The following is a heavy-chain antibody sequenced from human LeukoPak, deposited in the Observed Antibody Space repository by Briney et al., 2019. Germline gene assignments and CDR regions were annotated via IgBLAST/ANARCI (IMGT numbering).Heavy chain of an antibody. CDR1: GGSISIYY. V-gene: IGHV4-59*01. D-gene: IGHD6-19*01. Sequence: SESLSLTCTVSGGSISIYYWSWIRQPPGNGLEWVGYIYSIGSTSYNPSLKSRVTMSVDTSKIQFSRKLNSVTAADTAVYHCARGYSRDWGLQYFQHWGQGTLVTVSS. CDR3: ARGYSRDWGLQYFQH. J-gene: IGHJ1*01. CDR2: IYSIGST.